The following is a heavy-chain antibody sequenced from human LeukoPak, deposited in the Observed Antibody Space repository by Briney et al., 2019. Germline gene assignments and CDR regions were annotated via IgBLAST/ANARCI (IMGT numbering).Heavy chain of an antibody. V-gene: IGHV3-53*05. CDR1: GLTVSSNY. J-gene: IGHJ3*02. D-gene: IGHD5-24*01. CDR3: ARGGDGYNYAFDM. CDR2: LFSGGTT. Sequence: GGSLRLSCAASGLTVSSNYMSWVRQAPGRGLEWVSVLFSGGTTYYADSVKGRFAISRDNSKNTLYLQMNGLRAEDTAVYYCARGGDGYNYAFDMWGQGTMVTVSS.